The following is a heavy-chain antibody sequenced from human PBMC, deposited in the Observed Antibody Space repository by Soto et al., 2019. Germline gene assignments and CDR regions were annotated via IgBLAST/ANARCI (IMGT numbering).Heavy chain of an antibody. CDR2: IYWDDKK. V-gene: IGHV2-5*02. J-gene: IGHJ6*04. CDR1: GFSFTTYGVG. CDR3: TKKGQYHDSSACGRDCYMDV. D-gene: IGHD2-2*01. Sequence: QITLKESGPTLVKPTQTLTLTCTFSGFSFTTYGVGVGWIRQAPGKAPEWLALIYWDDKKTFRSSLESRLTITKDTSKDQVALTITNMDPVDTATYYCTKKGQYHDSSACGRDCYMDVWGKGTTVTVSS.